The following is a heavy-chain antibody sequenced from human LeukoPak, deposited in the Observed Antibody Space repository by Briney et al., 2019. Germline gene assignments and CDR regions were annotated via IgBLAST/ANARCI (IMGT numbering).Heavy chain of an antibody. CDR1: GGSFSRYY. Sequence: SETLSLTCAVYGGSFSRYYWSWIRQSPGKGLEWIAEINHRGDSNYNPSVKSRVTISVDTSKNQFSLKVTSLTAADTAVYFCARGPTISETGYFDYWGQGTLVTVSS. J-gene: IGHJ4*03. V-gene: IGHV4-34*01. D-gene: IGHD1-1*01. CDR2: INHRGDS. CDR3: ARGPTISETGYFDY.